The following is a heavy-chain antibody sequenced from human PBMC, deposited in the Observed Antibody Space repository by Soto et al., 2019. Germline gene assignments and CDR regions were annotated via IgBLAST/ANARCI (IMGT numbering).Heavy chain of an antibody. D-gene: IGHD3-9*01. V-gene: IGHV3-33*01. CDR1: GFTFSSYG. J-gene: IGHJ6*02. CDR2: IWYDGSNK. CDR3: ARDRLRYPLYGMDV. Sequence: PGGSLRLSCAAPGFTFSSYGMHWVRQAPGKGLEWVAVIWYDGSNKYYADSVKGRFTISRDNSKNTLYLQMNSLRAEDTAVYYCARDRLRYPLYGMDVWGQGTTVTVSS.